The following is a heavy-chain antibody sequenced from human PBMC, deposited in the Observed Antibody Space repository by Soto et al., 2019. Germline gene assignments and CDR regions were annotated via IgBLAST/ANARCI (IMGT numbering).Heavy chain of an antibody. J-gene: IGHJ6*02. CDR1: GYTFTTYG. V-gene: IGHV1-18*01. Sequence: QVQLVQSGAEVKKPGASVTVSCKASGYTFTTYGVSWVRQAPGQGLEWLGWINGYNGNAKYAENLQGRVSMTTDTSTSTAYMELRSLRSDDTAVYYCARMGDVPYYYYGMAVWGQGTTVTVSS. CDR2: INGYNGNA. CDR3: ARMGDVPYYYYGMAV. D-gene: IGHD3-16*01.